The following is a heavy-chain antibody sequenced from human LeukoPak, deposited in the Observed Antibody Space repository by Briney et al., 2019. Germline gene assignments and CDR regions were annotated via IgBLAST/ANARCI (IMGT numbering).Heavy chain of an antibody. CDR1: GFTFSNYG. CDR3: TKVTSGG. Sequence: GGSLRLSCAASGFTFSNYGMHWVRRAPGKGLDWVACIHFDGSDKYYADSVKGRFTISRDNSKNTLYLQMNSLRVEDTAVYYCTKVTSGGWGQGTLVTVSS. J-gene: IGHJ4*02. CDR2: IHFDGSDK. D-gene: IGHD3-10*01. V-gene: IGHV3-30*02.